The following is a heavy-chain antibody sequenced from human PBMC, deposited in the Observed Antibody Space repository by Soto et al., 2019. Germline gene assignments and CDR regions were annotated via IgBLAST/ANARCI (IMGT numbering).Heavy chain of an antibody. CDR3: ARGLGYCSSTSCLGTYNWFDP. Sequence: SVKVSCKASGGTFSSYAISWVRQAPGQGLEWMGGIIPIFGTANYAQKFQGRVTITADESTSTAYMELSSLRSEDTAVYYCARGLGYCSSTSCLGTYNWFDPWGQGTLVTVSS. CDR2: IIPIFGTA. J-gene: IGHJ5*02. V-gene: IGHV1-69*13. D-gene: IGHD2-2*01. CDR1: GGTFSSYA.